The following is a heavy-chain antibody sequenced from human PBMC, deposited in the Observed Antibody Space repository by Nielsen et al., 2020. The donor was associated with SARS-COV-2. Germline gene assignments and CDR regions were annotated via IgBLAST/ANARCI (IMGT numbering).Heavy chain of an antibody. J-gene: IGHJ4*02. D-gene: IGHD3-3*01. CDR3: ARGLQYYDFWSGRRKGSYCYFDY. CDR1: GDSISSSSYY. V-gene: IGHV4-39*01. Sequence: SETLSLTCIVSGDSISSSSYYWGWIRQPPGKGLEWIGNISYSGSTYYNPSLKSRVTISVDTSKNQFSLKLSSVTAADTAIYYCARGLQYYDFWSGRRKGSYCYFDYWGQGTLVTVSS. CDR2: ISYSGST.